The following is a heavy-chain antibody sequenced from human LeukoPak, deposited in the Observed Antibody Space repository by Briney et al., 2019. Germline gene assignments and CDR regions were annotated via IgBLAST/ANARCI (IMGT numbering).Heavy chain of an antibody. J-gene: IGHJ6*02. Sequence: GGSLRLSCAASGFTFSSYWMHWVRQAPGKGLVWVSRINSDGSSTSYADSVKGRFTISRDNAKNTLYLQMNSLRAEDTAVYYCARSGYSSSWYWRYYYYGVDVWGQGTTVTVSS. D-gene: IGHD6-13*01. CDR3: ARSGYSSSWYWRYYYYGVDV. V-gene: IGHV3-74*01. CDR1: GFTFSSYW. CDR2: INSDGSST.